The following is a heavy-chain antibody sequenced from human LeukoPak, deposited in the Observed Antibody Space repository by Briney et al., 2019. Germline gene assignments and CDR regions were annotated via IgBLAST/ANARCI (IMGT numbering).Heavy chain of an antibody. Sequence: GGSLRLSCAASGFTFSSYGMHWVRQAPGKGLEWVAVISYDGSNKYYADSVKGRFTISRDNAKNSLYLQMNSLRAEDTAVYYCATDSSGWYDAFDIWGQGTMVTVSS. CDR1: GFTFSSYG. CDR3: ATDSSGWYDAFDI. D-gene: IGHD6-19*01. CDR2: ISYDGSNK. V-gene: IGHV3-30*03. J-gene: IGHJ3*02.